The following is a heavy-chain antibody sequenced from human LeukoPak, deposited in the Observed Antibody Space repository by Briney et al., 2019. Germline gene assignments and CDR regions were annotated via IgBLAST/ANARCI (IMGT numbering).Heavy chain of an antibody. CDR2: IYYSGST. V-gene: IGHV4-59*01. CDR3: ARARRYYYDSSGYDWYFDL. Sequence: KPSETLSLTCTVSGGSISSYYWGWIRQPPGKGLEWIGYIYYSGSTNYNPYLKSRVTISVDTSKNQFSLKLSSVPAADTAVYYCARARRYYYDSSGYDWYFDLWGRGTLVTVSS. J-gene: IGHJ2*01. CDR1: GGSISSYY. D-gene: IGHD3-22*01.